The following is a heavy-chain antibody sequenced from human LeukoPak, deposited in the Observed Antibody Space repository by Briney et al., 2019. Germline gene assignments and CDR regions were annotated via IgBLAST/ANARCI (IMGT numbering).Heavy chain of an antibody. CDR1: GFTFSSYA. CDR2: ISYDGSNK. V-gene: IGHV3-30-3*01. D-gene: IGHD4-23*01. Sequence: PGTSLRLSCAASGFTFSSYAMHWVRQAPGKGLEWVAVISYDGSNKYYADSVKGRFTISRDNSKNTLYLQMNSLRAEDTAVYYCAREEYGGNAFDYWGQGTLITVSS. CDR3: AREEYGGNAFDY. J-gene: IGHJ4*02.